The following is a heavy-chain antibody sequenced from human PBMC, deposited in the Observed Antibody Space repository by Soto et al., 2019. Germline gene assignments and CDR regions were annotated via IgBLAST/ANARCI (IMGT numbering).Heavy chain of an antibody. CDR2: ISYDGSNK. V-gene: IGHV3-30-3*01. CDR3: ARVPPGYYYGMDV. J-gene: IGHJ6*02. CDR1: GFTFSSYA. Sequence: QVQLVESGGGVVQPGRSLRLSCAASGFTFSSYAMHWVRQAPGKGLEWVAVISYDGSNKYYADSVKGRFTISRDNSKNTVYLQMNSLRAEDTAVYYCARVPPGYYYGMDVWGQGTTVTVSS.